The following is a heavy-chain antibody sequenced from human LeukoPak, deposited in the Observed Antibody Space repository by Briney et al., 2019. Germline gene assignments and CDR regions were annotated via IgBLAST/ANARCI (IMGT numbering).Heavy chain of an antibody. CDR3: ASSPLWVSYYYMDV. D-gene: IGHD3-10*01. CDR1: GVSISSYY. V-gene: IGHV4-4*07. J-gene: IGHJ6*03. Sequence: SETLSLTCTVSGVSISSYYWSWIRQPAGKGLEWIGRIYTSGSTNYNPSLKSRVTMSVDTSKNQFSLKLSSVTAADTAVYYCASSPLWVSYYYMDVWGKGTTVSVSS. CDR2: IYTSGST.